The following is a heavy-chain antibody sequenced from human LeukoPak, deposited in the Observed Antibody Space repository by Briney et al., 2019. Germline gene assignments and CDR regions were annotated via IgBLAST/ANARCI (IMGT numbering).Heavy chain of an antibody. D-gene: IGHD1-1*01. J-gene: IGHJ4*02. CDR1: GGSISSSSYY. CDR3: ARARAGYKRYDY. V-gene: IGHV4-39*07. CDR2: IYYSGST. Sequence: SETLSLTCTVSGGSISSSSYYWGWIRQPPGKGLEWIGSIYYSGSTYYNPSLKSRVTISVDTSKNQFSLKLSSVTAADTAVYYCARARAGYKRYDYWGQGTLVTVSS.